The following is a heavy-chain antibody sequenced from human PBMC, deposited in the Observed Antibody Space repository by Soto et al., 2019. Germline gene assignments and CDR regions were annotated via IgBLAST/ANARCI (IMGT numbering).Heavy chain of an antibody. D-gene: IGHD2-2*01. Sequence: SVKVSCKASGGTFSSYAISWVRQAPGQGLEWMGGIIPIFGTANYAQKFQGRVTITADESTSTAYMELSSLRSEDTAVYYCARERAGVGYCSSTSCKRDYYYGMDVWGQGTTVTVSS. CDR2: IIPIFGTA. CDR1: GGTFSSYA. J-gene: IGHJ6*02. V-gene: IGHV1-69*13. CDR3: ARERAGVGYCSSTSCKRDYYYGMDV.